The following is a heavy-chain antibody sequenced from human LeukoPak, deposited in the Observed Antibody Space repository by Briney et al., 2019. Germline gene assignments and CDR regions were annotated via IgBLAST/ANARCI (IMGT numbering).Heavy chain of an antibody. J-gene: IGHJ4*02. D-gene: IGHD6-13*01. Sequence: SETLSLTCTVSGGSISNSGYYWGWIRQPPGKGLEWIGSVYYSGKTNYNPSLKNRVTISVDTSKNQFSLKLRSVTAADTAVYYCARDHSSSSEDYWGQGTLVTVSS. V-gene: IGHV4-39*02. CDR3: ARDHSSSSEDY. CDR1: GGSISNSGYY. CDR2: VYYSGKT.